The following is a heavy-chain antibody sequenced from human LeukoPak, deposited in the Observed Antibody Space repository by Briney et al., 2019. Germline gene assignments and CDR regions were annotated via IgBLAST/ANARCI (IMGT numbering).Heavy chain of an antibody. D-gene: IGHD2-21*02. CDR3: VREDIVVVTTLDH. Sequence: GGSLRLSCAASAFSFSRFWMHWVRQAPGKGLVWISRITSDRSNRDYADSVKGRFTISRDNAKNTLYLQMNSLRTEDTAVYFCVREDIVVVTTLDHWVQGSLVTVSS. CDR1: AFSFSRFW. J-gene: IGHJ4*02. V-gene: IGHV3-74*01. CDR2: ITSDRSNR.